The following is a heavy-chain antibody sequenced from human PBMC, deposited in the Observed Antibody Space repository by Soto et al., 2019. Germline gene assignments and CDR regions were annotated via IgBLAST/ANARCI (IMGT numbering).Heavy chain of an antibody. J-gene: IGHJ4*02. CDR2: MNPNSGNT. CDR3: ARRMMATIGVCS. CDR1: GYTFTSYD. D-gene: IGHD5-12*01. Sequence: QVQLVQSGAEVKKPGASVKVSCKASGYTFTSYDINWVRQATGQGLEWMGWMNPNSGNTGYAQKFQGRVTITRNTSLSTADMEVSSLRSADTAVYYCARRMMATIGVCSWAQGTLVTVSS. V-gene: IGHV1-8*01.